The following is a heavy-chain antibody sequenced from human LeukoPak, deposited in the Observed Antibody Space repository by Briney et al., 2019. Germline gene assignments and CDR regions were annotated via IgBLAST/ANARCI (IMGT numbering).Heavy chain of an antibody. J-gene: IGHJ6*02. CDR3: ARGEYYDFWSGYYTLRYYYYGMDV. CDR1: GFTFSSYA. Sequence: GGSVRLSCAASGFTFSSYAMHWVRQAPGKGLVWVSRINSDGSSTSYADSVKGRFTISRDNAKNTLYLQMNSLRAEDTAVYYCARGEYYDFWSGYYTLRYYYYGMDVWGQGTTVTVSS. CDR2: INSDGSST. D-gene: IGHD3-3*01. V-gene: IGHV3-74*01.